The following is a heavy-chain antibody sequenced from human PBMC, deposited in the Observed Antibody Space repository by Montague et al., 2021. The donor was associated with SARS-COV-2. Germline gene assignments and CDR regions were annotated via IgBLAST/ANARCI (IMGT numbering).Heavy chain of an antibody. CDR1: GGSFTDYY. CDR3: ARDLWGAQSGMDV. CDR2: MSSSGPFA. V-gene: IGHV3-11*06. D-gene: IGHD1-26*01. Sequence: LSLTCAVSGGSFTDYYWAWIRQPPGRGLEWIAYMSSSGPFASYADSVNGRFTISRDNAKNSLYLQMNSLRAEDTAMYYCARDLWGAQSGMDVWGQGTTVTVSS. J-gene: IGHJ6*02.